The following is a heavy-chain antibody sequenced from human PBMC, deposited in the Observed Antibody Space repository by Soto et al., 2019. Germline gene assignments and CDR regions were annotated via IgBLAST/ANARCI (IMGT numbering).Heavy chain of an antibody. V-gene: IGHV3-23*01. J-gene: IGHJ4*02. CDR2: ITYIGGAT. D-gene: IGHD4-17*01. CDR1: GFTFSSYA. CDR3: AKVSSLYGDYVLSSGLDDF. Sequence: EAQLLESGGGFVQPGGSLRLSCTASGFTFSSYAIAWVRQAPGKGLEWVSGITYIGGATFYADSVKGRFTISRDNVRNTLYLQMNRLRVEDTAVYYCAKVSSLYGDYVLSSGLDDFWGQGTLVTVSS.